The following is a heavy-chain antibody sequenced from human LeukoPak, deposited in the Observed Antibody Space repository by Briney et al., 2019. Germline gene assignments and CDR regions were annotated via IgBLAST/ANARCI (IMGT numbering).Heavy chain of an antibody. CDR1: GYSFTSYW. V-gene: IGHV5-51*01. CDR2: IYPGDSDT. D-gene: IGHD3-22*01. J-gene: IGHJ4*02. CDR3: ARLNYYDSSGYANYFDY. Sequence: GASLKISCKGSGYSFTSYWIGWVRQMPGKGLEWMGIIYPGDSDTRYSPSFQGQVTISADKSISTAYLQWSGLKASDTAMYYCARLNYYDSSGYANYFDYWGQGTLVTVSS.